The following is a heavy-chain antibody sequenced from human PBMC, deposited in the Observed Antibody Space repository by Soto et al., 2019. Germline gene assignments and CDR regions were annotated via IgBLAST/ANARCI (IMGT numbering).Heavy chain of an antibody. J-gene: IGHJ4*02. CDR1: GGSISSSSY. CDR3: VRTSITSQYGAGYFEY. V-gene: IGHV4-39*01. Sequence: QLQLQESGPGLVKPSETLSLTCTVSGGSISSSSYWGWIRQPPGKGLEWIWSISYTGSTYYNPSLKSRVTVSVDTSKNQFSLKLSSVTAADTAVYYCVRTSITSQYGAGYFEYWGQGTLVTVSS. D-gene: IGHD2-2*01. CDR2: ISYTGST.